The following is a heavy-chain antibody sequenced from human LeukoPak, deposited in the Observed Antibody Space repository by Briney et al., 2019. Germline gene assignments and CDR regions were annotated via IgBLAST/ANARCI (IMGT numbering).Heavy chain of an antibody. V-gene: IGHV3-21*01. CDR2: ISSSGSYI. J-gene: IGHJ5*02. CDR1: GFTFSSYS. Sequence: PGGSLRLSCAASGFTFSSYSMNWVRQAPGKGLEWVSSISSSGSYIYYADSVKGRFTISRDNAKNSPYLQMNSLRAEDTAVYYCARDKVGASNWFDPWGQGTLVTVSS. D-gene: IGHD1-26*01. CDR3: ARDKVGASNWFDP.